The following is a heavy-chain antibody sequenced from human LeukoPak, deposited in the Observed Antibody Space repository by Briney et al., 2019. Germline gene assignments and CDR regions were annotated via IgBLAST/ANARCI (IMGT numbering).Heavy chain of an antibody. V-gene: IGHV3-48*01. CDR2: ISSSSSTI. CDR1: GFTFSSYS. Sequence: PGGSLRLSCAASGFTFSSYSMNWVRQAPGKGLEWVSYISSSSSTIYYADSVKGRFTISRDNAKNSLYLQMNSLRAEDTAVYYCARGRRQQLSDYWGQGTLVTVSS. CDR3: ARGRRQQLSDY. D-gene: IGHD6-13*01. J-gene: IGHJ4*02.